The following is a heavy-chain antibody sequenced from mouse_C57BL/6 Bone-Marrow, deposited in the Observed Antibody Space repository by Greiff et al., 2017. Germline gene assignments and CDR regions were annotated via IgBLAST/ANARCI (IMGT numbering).Heavy chain of an antibody. J-gene: IGHJ3*01. CDR3: ARRLLSWFAY. CDR2: INPNNGGT. CDR1: GYTFTDYN. V-gene: IGHV1-18*01. D-gene: IGHD2-3*01. Sequence: VQLQQSGPELVKPGASVKIPCKASGYTFTDYNMDWVKQSHGKSLEWIGDINPNNGGTIYNQKFKGKATLTVDQSSSTAYTELRSLTSEDTAVYYCARRLLSWFAYWGQGTLVTVSA.